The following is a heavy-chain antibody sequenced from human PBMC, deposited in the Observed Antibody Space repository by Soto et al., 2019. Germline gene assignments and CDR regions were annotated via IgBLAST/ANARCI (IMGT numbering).Heavy chain of an antibody. D-gene: IGHD3-3*01. CDR3: ARGRTMIGVQMGGIDM. CDR1: GYTFPSYA. Sequence: ASVKVSCKASGYTFPSYAMHWVRQAPGQRLEWMGWINAGNGNTKYSQKFQGRVTITRDTSASTVYMEVSSLRYEDTAVYYCARGRTMIGVQMGGIDMWGQGTQVT. V-gene: IGHV1-3*01. CDR2: INAGNGNT. J-gene: IGHJ3*02.